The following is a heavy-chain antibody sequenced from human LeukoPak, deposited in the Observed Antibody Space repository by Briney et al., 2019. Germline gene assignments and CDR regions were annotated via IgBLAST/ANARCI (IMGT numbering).Heavy chain of an antibody. CDR1: GFTFSSYS. CDR2: ISSSSSYI. D-gene: IGHD6-19*01. J-gene: IGHJ4*02. CDR3: ARDQERTAVAGTLGY. Sequence: GGSLRLSCAASGFTFSSYSMNWVRQAPGKGLEWVSSISSSSSYIYYADSVKGRFTISRDNAKNSLYLQMNSLRAEDTAVYYCARDQERTAVAGTLGYWVQGTLVTVSS. V-gene: IGHV3-21*01.